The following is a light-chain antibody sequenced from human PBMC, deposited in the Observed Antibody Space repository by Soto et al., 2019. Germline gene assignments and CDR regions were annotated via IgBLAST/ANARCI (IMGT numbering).Light chain of an antibody. CDR1: SSDVGGYNY. CDR2: EVS. J-gene: IGLJ2*01. Sequence: QSVLTQPPSASGSPGQSVTISCTGTSSDVGGYNYVSWYQQPPGKAPKLMIYEVSKRPAGVPDLFSGSKSGNTASLTVSGLQAEDDADYYCSSYAGSNNLVFGGGTKLTVL. CDR3: SSYAGSNNLV. V-gene: IGLV2-8*01.